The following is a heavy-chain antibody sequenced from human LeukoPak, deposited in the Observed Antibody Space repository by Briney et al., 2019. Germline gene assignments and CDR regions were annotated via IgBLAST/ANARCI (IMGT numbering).Heavy chain of an antibody. CDR3: ARDGGNNSWYGMDV. CDR2: ISSSSSYI. V-gene: IGHV3-21*01. D-gene: IGHD4-23*01. J-gene: IGHJ6*02. Sequence: GGSLRLSCAASGFTFSSYSMNWVRQAPGKGLEWVSSISSSSSYIYYADSVKGRFTISRDNAKNSLYLQMNSLRVEDTAIYYCARDGGNNSWYGMDVWGQGTTVTVSS. CDR1: GFTFSSYS.